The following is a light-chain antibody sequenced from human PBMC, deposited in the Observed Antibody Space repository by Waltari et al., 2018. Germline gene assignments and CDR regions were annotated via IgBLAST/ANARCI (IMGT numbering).Light chain of an antibody. CDR3: QQYGSSVLYT. CDR1: QILTQRY. J-gene: IGKJ2*01. CDR2: GAS. V-gene: IGKV3-20*01. Sequence: VLTQSPATLSFSPGERHTLSRRAGQILTQRYLAWDQRKPGQAPRILIYGASSRAAGIPDRFSGSGSGTDFTLTISRLEPEDFAVYYCQQYGSSVLYTFGQGTKLEIK.